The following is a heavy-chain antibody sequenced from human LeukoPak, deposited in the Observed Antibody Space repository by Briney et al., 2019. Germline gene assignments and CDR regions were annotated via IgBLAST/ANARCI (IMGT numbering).Heavy chain of an antibody. J-gene: IGHJ6*02. Sequence: SETLSLTCAVSGGSISSSNWWSWVRQPPGKGLEWIGETYHSGSTNYNPSLKSRVTISVDKSKNQFSLKLSSVTAADTAVYYCARKVLMVYAGNVYYYYGMDVWGQGTTVTVSS. CDR3: ARKVLMVYAGNVYYYYGMDV. CDR2: TYHSGST. V-gene: IGHV4-4*02. D-gene: IGHD2-8*01. CDR1: GGSISSSNW.